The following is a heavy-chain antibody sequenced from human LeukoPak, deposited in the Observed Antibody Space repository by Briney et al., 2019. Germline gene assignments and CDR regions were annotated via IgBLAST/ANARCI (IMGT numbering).Heavy chain of an antibody. CDR2: ISNTGSVI. D-gene: IGHD3-22*01. CDR1: GSTFSSHT. J-gene: IGHJ4*02. V-gene: IGHV3-48*04. Sequence: GRSLRLSCAASGSTFSSHTMNWVRQAPGKGLEWISYISNTGSVIYYADSVKGRFTISRDNAKNSLYLQMNSLRAEDTAVYYCARENYYDSSVYYQYHFDYWGQGTLVTVSS. CDR3: ARENYYDSSVYYQYHFDY.